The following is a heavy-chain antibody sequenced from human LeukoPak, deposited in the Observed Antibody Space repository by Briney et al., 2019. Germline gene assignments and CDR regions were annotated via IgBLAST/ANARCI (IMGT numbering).Heavy chain of an antibody. CDR2: IWYDGSNK. J-gene: IGHJ3*02. Sequence: GRSLRLSCAASGFTFSSYDMHWVRQAPGKGLEWVALIWYDGSNKYYADSVKGRFTISRDNSRNTLYLQMNSLRAEDTAVYYCARGRYCGGDCATDAFDIWGQGTMVTVSS. CDR3: ARGRYCGGDCATDAFDI. CDR1: GFTFSSYD. D-gene: IGHD2-21*02. V-gene: IGHV3-33*01.